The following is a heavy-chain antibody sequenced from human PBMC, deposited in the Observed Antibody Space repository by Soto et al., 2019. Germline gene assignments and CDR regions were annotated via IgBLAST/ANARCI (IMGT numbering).Heavy chain of an antibody. Sequence: PSETLSLTCTVSGGSITTGGYYWSWIRQLPGKGLEWIGHRYYSESTYYNPSLKSRVSISLDTSKNQFSLKLSFVTAADTAMYYCARTKCSGGSCYSWSLDYWGPGTPLTVSS. V-gene: IGHV4-31*03. D-gene: IGHD2-15*01. CDR3: ARTKCSGGSCYSWSLDY. CDR2: RYYSEST. CDR1: GGSITTGGYY. J-gene: IGHJ4*02.